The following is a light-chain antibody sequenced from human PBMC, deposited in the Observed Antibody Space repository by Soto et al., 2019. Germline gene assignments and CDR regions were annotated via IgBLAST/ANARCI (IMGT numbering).Light chain of an antibody. J-gene: IGKJ1*01. Sequence: EIALTLSPGTLSLSPGERATLSCRASQSVTANYLAWYQQKPGQAPRLLIYAASIGATGIPDRFSGSGSGTDFTLTISRLEPEDFAVYYCLQYGIPLWTFGQGTKVEIK. CDR2: AAS. CDR1: QSVTANY. V-gene: IGKV3-20*01. CDR3: LQYGIPLWT.